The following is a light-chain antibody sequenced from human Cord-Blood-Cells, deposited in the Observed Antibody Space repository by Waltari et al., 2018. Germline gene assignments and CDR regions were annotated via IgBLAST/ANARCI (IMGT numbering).Light chain of an antibody. J-gene: IGKJ1*01. Sequence: DIQMTQSPSTLSASVGDRVTITCRASQSISSWLAWYQQKQGKAPKLLIYKASSLESGVPSRFSGSGSGTEFTLTISSLQPDDFATYYCQQYNSYWMFGQGTKVEIK. V-gene: IGKV1-5*03. CDR1: QSISSW. CDR3: QQYNSYWM. CDR2: KAS.